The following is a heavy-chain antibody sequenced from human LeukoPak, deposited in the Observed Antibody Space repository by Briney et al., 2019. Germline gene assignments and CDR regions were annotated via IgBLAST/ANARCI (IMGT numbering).Heavy chain of an antibody. CDR2: MNPNSGNT. J-gene: IGHJ4*02. Sequence: APVKVSCKASGYTFTSYDINWVRQATGQGLEWMGWMNPNSGNTGYAQKFQGRVTMTRNTSISTAYMELSSLRSEDTAVYYCARGPGEYSSGWYGWYYFDYWGQGTLVTVSS. CDR1: GYTFTSYD. CDR3: ARGPGEYSSGWYGWYYFDY. D-gene: IGHD6-19*01. V-gene: IGHV1-8*01.